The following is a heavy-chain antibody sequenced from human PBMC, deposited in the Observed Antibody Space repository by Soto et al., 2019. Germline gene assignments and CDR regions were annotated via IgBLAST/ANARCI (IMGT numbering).Heavy chain of an antibody. Sequence: ASVKVSCKASGYTFTSYGLSWVRQAPGQGLEWMGWISAYNRNTNYAQKLQGRVTMTTDTSTSTAYMELSSLRSEDTAVYYCARERTGPNYFDYWGQGTLVTVSS. J-gene: IGHJ4*02. CDR2: ISAYNRNT. V-gene: IGHV1-18*01. CDR3: ARERTGPNYFDY. CDR1: GYTFTSYG. D-gene: IGHD1-7*01.